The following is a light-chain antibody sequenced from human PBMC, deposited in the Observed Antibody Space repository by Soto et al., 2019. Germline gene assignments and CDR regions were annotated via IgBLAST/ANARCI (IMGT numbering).Light chain of an antibody. CDR1: QSISSY. J-gene: IGKJ1*01. V-gene: IGKV1-39*01. Sequence: DIQMTQSPSSLSASVGDRVTITCRASQSISSYLNWYQRKPGKAPDLLIYTTSNLQSGVPSRFSGSGSGTHFTLTISSLQPEDFATYFCQQSYSTPWTFGQGTKVEIK. CDR2: TTS. CDR3: QQSYSTPWT.